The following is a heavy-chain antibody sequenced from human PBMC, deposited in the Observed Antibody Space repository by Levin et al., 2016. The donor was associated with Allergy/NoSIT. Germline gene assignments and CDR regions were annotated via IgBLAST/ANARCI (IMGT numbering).Heavy chain of an antibody. D-gene: IGHD1-26*01. CDR2: IKGDGSKM. J-gene: IGHJ3*02. CDR3: VTDESGLQYDPFDI. V-gene: IGHV3-7*01. CDR1: GFAFNSYW. Sequence: GESLKISCAASGFAFNSYWMSWVRQAPGKELEWVADIKGDGSKMYYLDSVKGRFTISRDNAKNSLYLQMNSLRVEDTAVYYCVTDESGLQYDPFDIWGQGTVVTVSS.